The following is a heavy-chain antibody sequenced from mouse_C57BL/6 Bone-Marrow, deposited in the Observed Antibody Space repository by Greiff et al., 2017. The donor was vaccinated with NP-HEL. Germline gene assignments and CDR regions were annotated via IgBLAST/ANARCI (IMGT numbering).Heavy chain of an antibody. CDR3: AREDYGRFAY. CDR1: GYSFTGYF. CDR2: INPYNGDT. Sequence: EVHLVESGPELVKPGDSVKISCKASGYSFTGYFMNWVMQSHGKSLEWIGRINPYNGDTFYNQKFKGKATLTVDKSSSTAHMELRSLTSEDSAVYYCAREDYGRFAYWGQGTLVTVSA. V-gene: IGHV1-20*01. J-gene: IGHJ3*01. D-gene: IGHD1-1*01.